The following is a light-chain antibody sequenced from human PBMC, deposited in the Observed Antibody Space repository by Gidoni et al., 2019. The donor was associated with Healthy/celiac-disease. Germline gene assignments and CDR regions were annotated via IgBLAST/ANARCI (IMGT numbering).Light chain of an antibody. CDR3: QHLNSYPPT. CDR1: QGISSY. V-gene: IGKV1-9*01. J-gene: IGKJ1*01. Sequence: EIQLTQSPSFLSASGGDRVTITCRASQGISSYLAWYQQKPGKAPKLLIYAASTLQSGVPSRFSGSGSGTEFTLTISSLQPEDFATYYCQHLNSYPPTFGQXTKVEIK. CDR2: AAS.